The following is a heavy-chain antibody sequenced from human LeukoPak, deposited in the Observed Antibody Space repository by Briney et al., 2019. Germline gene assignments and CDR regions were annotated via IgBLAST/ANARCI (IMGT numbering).Heavy chain of an antibody. CDR2: IYTSGST. CDR3: ARDVVVVTAMLGYYYYYYMDV. CDR1: GGSISSYY. V-gene: IGHV4-4*07. D-gene: IGHD2-21*02. J-gene: IGHJ6*03. Sequence: SETLSLTCTVSGGSISSYYWSWIRQPAGKGLEWIGRIYTSGSTNYNPSLKSRVTMSVDTSKNQFSLKLSSVTAADTAVYYCARDVVVVTAMLGYYYYYYMDVWGKGTTVTISS.